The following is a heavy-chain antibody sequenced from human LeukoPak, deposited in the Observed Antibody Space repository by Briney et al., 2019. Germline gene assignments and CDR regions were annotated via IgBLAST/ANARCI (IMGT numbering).Heavy chain of an antibody. CDR1: GFTFSSNY. CDR3: ARGDIVATSD. D-gene: IGHD5-12*01. Sequence: PGGSLRLSCAVSGFTFSSNYMSWVRQAPGKGLEGVLVIYSGGSTYYSDSVTGRFTISRDNSKNTLYLQMNSLRAEDTAVYYCARGDIVATSDWGQGTLVTVSS. J-gene: IGHJ4*02. V-gene: IGHV3-66*02. CDR2: IYSGGST.